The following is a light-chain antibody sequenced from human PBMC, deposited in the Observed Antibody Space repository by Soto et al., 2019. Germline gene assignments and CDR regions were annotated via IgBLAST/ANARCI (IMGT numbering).Light chain of an antibody. CDR2: DAS. CDR1: QSASSY. J-gene: IGKJ4*01. V-gene: IGKV3-11*01. CDR3: QQRTHAPFS. Sequence: EIVLTQSQATLSLSPGQRATLSCRASQSASSYLAWYQQKPGQAPRLLIYDASNSATGIPARFSGSGSGTDFTLTISSLEPEDFAVYYCQQRTHAPFSVGGGTKMEIK.